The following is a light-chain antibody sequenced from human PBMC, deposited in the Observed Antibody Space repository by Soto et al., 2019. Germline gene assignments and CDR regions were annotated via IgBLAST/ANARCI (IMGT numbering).Light chain of an antibody. Sequence: EIVLTQSPGTLSLSPGERATLYCRASQSVSNTYLAWYQQKPGQAPRLLIYDASSRATGISDRFGGSGSGTDFTLTISRREPEDFAVYYCQQYGRSPGLFTFGPGTKVEIK. CDR2: DAS. CDR1: QSVSNTY. J-gene: IGKJ3*01. V-gene: IGKV3-20*01. CDR3: QQYGRSPGLFT.